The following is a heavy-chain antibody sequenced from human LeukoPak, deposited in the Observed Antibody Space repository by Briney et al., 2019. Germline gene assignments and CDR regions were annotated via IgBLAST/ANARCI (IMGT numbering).Heavy chain of an antibody. CDR1: GYSITSGYF. J-gene: IGHJ3*02. CDR3: ARLEMATIRVRAFDI. Sequence: SETLSLTCGVSGYSITSGYFWGWIRQPPGKGLEWIGSIYYSGSTYYNPSLKSRVTISVDTSKNQFSLKLSSVTAADTAVYYCARLEMATIRVRAFDIWGQGTMVTVSS. CDR2: IYYSGST. D-gene: IGHD5-24*01. V-gene: IGHV4-38-2*01.